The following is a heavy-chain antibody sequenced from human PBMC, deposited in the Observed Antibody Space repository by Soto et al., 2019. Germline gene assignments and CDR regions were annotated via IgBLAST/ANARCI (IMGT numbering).Heavy chain of an antibody. V-gene: IGHV3-23*01. CDR1: GFTFRTYA. Sequence: EVQLLESGGGSVQPGGSLKLSCAVAGFTFRTYAMCWGRQAPGQGLEWVSGINDDGARTYYPDSVKGRFTISRDNSKSTLYLQMNSLRAEDTAVYYCAREEWTNRRPYLYSGMDVWGQGTRVTVSS. CDR3: AREEWTNRRPYLYSGMDV. J-gene: IGHJ6*02. D-gene: IGHD3-3*01. CDR2: INDDGART.